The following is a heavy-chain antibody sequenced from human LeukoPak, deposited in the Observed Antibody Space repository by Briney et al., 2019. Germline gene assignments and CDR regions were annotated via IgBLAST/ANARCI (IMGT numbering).Heavy chain of an antibody. V-gene: IGHV1-2*06. J-gene: IGHJ4*02. CDR2: INPNSGGT. D-gene: IGHD6-13*01. Sequence: ASVKVTCKASGYTFTGNYMHWVRQAPGQGLEWMGRINPNSGGTNYAQTFQGRVTMTRDTSITTAYLEVSSLRSDDTAVYDGARGEYSSSWDHYYFDYWGQGTLVTVSS. CDR1: GYTFTGNY. CDR3: ARGEYSSSWDHYYFDY.